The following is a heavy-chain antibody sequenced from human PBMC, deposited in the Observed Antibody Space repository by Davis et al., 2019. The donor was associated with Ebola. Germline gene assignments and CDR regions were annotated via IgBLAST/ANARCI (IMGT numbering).Heavy chain of an antibody. CDR3: ANDRSDTSSDYGMEL. CDR2: IPDDGSNE. Sequence: SLMTSCAASGFTFSTYGMHRVRQAPGKGLEWVALIPDDGSNEYYGDSVKGRFTISRDNSKNTLFLQMDSLRPEDTAVYYCANDRSDTSSDYGMELWGQGTTVTVSS. CDR1: GFTFSTYG. D-gene: IGHD6-6*01. J-gene: IGHJ6*02. V-gene: IGHV3-30*18.